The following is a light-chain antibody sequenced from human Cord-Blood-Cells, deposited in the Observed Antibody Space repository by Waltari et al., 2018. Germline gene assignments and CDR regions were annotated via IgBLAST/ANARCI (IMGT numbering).Light chain of an antibody. CDR1: QRVSSY. CDR3: QQRSNWPPLT. V-gene: IGKV3-11*01. J-gene: IGKJ4*01. CDR2: DAS. Sequence: IVLTHSPATLSLSPGDRATLSCRASQRVSSYLAWYQRKPGQAPRLLIYDASNRATGIPARFSGSGSGTDFTLTISSLEPEDFAVYYCQQRSNWPPLTFGGGTKVEIK.